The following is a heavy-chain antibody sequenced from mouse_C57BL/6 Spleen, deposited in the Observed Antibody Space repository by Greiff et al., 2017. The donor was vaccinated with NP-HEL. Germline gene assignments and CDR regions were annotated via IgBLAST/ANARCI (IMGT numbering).Heavy chain of an antibody. J-gene: IGHJ2*01. D-gene: IGHD6-2*01. CDR2: IDPETGGT. V-gene: IGHV1-15*01. Sequence: QVQLQQSGAELVRPGASVTLSCKASGYTFTDYEMHWVKQTPVHGLEWIGAIDPETGGTAYNQKFKGKSILTADKSSSTAYMELRSLTSEDSAVYYCTRLWDYFDYWGQGTTLTVSS. CDR3: TRLWDYFDY. CDR1: GYTFTDYE.